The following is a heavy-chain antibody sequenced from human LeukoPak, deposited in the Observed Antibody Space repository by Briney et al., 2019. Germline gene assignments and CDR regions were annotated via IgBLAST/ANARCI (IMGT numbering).Heavy chain of an antibody. J-gene: IGHJ6*02. V-gene: IGHV3-21*01. CDR1: GFTFSSYS. D-gene: IGHD3-22*01. Sequence: GGSLRLSCAASGFTFSSYSMNWVRQAPGKGLEWVSSISSSSSYIYYADSVKGRFTISRDNAKNSLYLQMNSLRAEDTAVYYCASLLYYDSSGYGYYYYGMDVWGQGTTVTVSS. CDR3: ASLLYYDSSGYGYYYYGMDV. CDR2: ISSSSSYI.